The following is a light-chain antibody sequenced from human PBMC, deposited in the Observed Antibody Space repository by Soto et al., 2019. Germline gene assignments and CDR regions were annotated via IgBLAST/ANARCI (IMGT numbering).Light chain of an antibody. V-gene: IGKV3-11*01. Sequence: ELVLTQSPPAVSLPPADNATLSSRASQSVSNFLAWYQQIPGQAPSLLIYDASNRATGIPARFSGSGSGTDFTLTISSLEPEDFAIYYCQQRSSWPITFGPGTKVDIK. J-gene: IGKJ3*01. CDR1: QSVSNF. CDR3: QQRSSWPIT. CDR2: DAS.